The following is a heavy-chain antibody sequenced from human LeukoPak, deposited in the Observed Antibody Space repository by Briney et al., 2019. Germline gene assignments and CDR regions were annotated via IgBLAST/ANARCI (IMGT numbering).Heavy chain of an antibody. V-gene: IGHV3-48*03. Sequence: GGSLRLSCVASGFTFGPYAMNWVRQSPGKGLEWISYISDSGSTIYYADSVKGRFTISRDNAKNSLYLQMNSLRAEDTAVYYCARVGLSGYDCEFGYWGQGTLVTVSS. D-gene: IGHD5-12*01. CDR3: ARVGLSGYDCEFGY. CDR2: ISDSGSTI. CDR1: GFTFGPYA. J-gene: IGHJ4*02.